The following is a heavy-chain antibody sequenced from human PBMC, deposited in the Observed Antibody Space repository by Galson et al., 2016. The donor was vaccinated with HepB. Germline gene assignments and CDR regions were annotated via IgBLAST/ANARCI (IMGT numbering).Heavy chain of an antibody. CDR3: ARDSYFLDSSGYFHDVFDI. J-gene: IGHJ3*02. D-gene: IGHD3-22*01. Sequence: SLRLSCAASGFTVSNNYMPWVRQAPGKGLEWVSVIYSTGSTKYADSVKGRFTISRDSSKNTLYLQMNSLRAEDTAVYYCARDSYFLDSSGYFHDVFDIWGQGTVVAVSS. CDR1: GFTVSNNY. V-gene: IGHV3-53*01. CDR2: IYSTGST.